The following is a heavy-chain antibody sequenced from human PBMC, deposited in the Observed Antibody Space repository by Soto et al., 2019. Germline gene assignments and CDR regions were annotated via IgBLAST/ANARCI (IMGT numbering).Heavy chain of an antibody. Sequence: SETLSLTCTVSGGSISSYYWTWIRQPPGKGLEWIGYIYYSGSTNYNPSLKSRVTISVDTSKNQFSLKLSSVTAADTAVYYCARSYRRYCSGGSCYSYYYYYMDVWGKGTTVTVSS. CDR3: ARSYRRYCSGGSCYSYYYYYMDV. D-gene: IGHD2-15*01. V-gene: IGHV4-59*01. J-gene: IGHJ6*03. CDR2: IYYSGST. CDR1: GGSISSYY.